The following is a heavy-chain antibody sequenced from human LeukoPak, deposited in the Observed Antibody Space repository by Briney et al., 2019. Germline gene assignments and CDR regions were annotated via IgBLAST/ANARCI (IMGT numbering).Heavy chain of an antibody. Sequence: GGSLRLSCAASGFTFSSYWMHWVRQAPGKRLVWVSRINSDGSSTSYADSVKGRFTISRDNAKNTLYLQMNSPRAEDTAVYYCARSSVVPAAIYNSATDYWGQGTLVTVSS. D-gene: IGHD2-2*01. V-gene: IGHV3-74*01. CDR3: ARSSVVPAAIYNSATDY. CDR1: GFTFSSYW. CDR2: INSDGSST. J-gene: IGHJ4*02.